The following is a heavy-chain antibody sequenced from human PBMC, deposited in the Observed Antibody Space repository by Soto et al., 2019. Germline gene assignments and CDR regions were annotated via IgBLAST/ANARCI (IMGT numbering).Heavy chain of an antibody. CDR3: ARQTTFSSSWYDY. CDR2: IYSSGST. D-gene: IGHD6-13*01. V-gene: IGHV4-4*07. CDR1: GGSISNYY. Sequence: SETLSLTCTVSGGSISNYYWTWIRQPAGEGLEWIGRIYSSGSTNYNSSLKSRLTMSVDTSKNQFSLKLTSVTAADTAVYYCARQTTFSSSWYDYWDQGTLVTVSS. J-gene: IGHJ4*02.